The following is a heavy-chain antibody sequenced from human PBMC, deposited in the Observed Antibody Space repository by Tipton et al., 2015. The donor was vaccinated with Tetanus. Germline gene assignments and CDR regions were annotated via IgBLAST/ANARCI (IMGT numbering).Heavy chain of an antibody. CDR3: AKDRYDSSGYYYLWDY. D-gene: IGHD3-22*01. Sequence: SLRLSCAASGFTFSSYAMSWVRQAPGKGLEWVSAISGSGGGTYYADSVKGRFIISRDNSKNTLYLQMNSLSAEDTAVYYCAKDRYDSSGYYYLWDYWGQGTLVTVSS. J-gene: IGHJ4*02. CDR2: ISGSGGGT. V-gene: IGHV3-23*01. CDR1: GFTFSSYA.